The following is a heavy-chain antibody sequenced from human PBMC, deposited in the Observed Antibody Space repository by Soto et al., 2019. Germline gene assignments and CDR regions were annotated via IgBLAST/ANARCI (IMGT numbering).Heavy chain of an antibody. CDR2: LSFDGTSK. D-gene: IGHD4-17*01. J-gene: IGHJ4*02. Sequence: QVQLVESGGGVVQPGRSLRLSCAASGFTFSNYDMHWVLQAPGEGLEWVAVLSFDGTSKNYADSVKGRFTISRDNSKNTLFLQMNSLRTEDTAVYFCARDCYTVRVPAEPRPHYFDFWGPGALVTGSS. CDR3: ARDCYTVRVPAEPRPHYFDF. V-gene: IGHV3-30*03. CDR1: GFTFSNYD.